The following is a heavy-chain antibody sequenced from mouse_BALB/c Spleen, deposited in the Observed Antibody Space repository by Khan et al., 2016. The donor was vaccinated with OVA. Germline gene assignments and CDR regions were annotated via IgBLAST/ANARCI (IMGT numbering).Heavy chain of an antibody. CDR2: INTYTGEP. Sequence: QIQLVQSGPELKKPGETVKISCKASGYTFTNYGMNWVKQSPGKALKWMGWINTYTGEPTYADDFKGRFAFSLETSASTAYLQINNLKNEDTATYYYTRTHYFAYPLDNWGQGTTLTVSS. V-gene: IGHV9-3-1*01. D-gene: IGHD1-1*01. J-gene: IGHJ4*01. CDR3: TRTHYFAYPLDN. CDR1: GYTFTNYG.